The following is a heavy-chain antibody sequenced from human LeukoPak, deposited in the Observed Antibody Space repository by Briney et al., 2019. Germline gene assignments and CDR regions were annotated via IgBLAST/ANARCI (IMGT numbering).Heavy chain of an antibody. CDR2: INYSGST. J-gene: IGHJ4*02. Sequence: PSETLSLTCTVSGGSISSYYWSWIRQPPGEGPEWFGYINYSGSTNYNPSLKSRVTISIDTSKNQFSLKLSSVTAADTAVYYCARGYSNTWDDVGYIDYWGQGSLVTVSS. V-gene: IGHV4-59*01. CDR1: GGSISSYY. CDR3: ARGYSNTWDDVGYIDY. D-gene: IGHD1-20*01.